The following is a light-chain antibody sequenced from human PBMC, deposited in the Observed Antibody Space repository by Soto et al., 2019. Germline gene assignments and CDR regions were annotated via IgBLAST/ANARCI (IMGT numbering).Light chain of an antibody. CDR2: EVS. CDR1: SSDVGGYNY. J-gene: IGLJ2*01. V-gene: IGLV2-8*01. Sequence: QSALTQPPSASGSPGQSVTISCTGTSSDVGGYNYVSWYQQHPGKAPKLMIYEVSKRPSGVPARFSGSKSGNTASLTVSGLQAEDEADYYCSSYAGSNNVVFCGGTKVTVL. CDR3: SSYAGSNNVV.